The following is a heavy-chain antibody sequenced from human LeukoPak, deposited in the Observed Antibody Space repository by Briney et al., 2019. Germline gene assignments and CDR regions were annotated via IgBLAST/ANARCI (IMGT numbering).Heavy chain of an antibody. Sequence: ASVKVSCKASGYTFTNYYIHWVRQAPAQGLEWMGIINPSDGSTSYAQKFQGRVTMTRDTSTSTVYMELSSLRSEDTAVYYCTRVYNWNVVYYGMDVWGQGTTVTVSS. V-gene: IGHV1-46*01. CDR3: TRVYNWNVVYYGMDV. CDR1: GYTFTNYY. J-gene: IGHJ6*02. CDR2: INPSDGST. D-gene: IGHD1-20*01.